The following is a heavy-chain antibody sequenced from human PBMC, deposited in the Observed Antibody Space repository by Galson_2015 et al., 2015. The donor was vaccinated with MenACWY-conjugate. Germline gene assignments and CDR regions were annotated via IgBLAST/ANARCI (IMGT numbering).Heavy chain of an antibody. D-gene: IGHD3-16*01. Sequence: LRLSCAASGFTFSSYWLHWVRQAPGKGLVWVSRVNSDGSGTGYADSVKGRFTTSRDNAKNMLFLQMNSLKVEDTAVYYCARSYVPGSDRKTYYMDVWGRGTTVTVSS. V-gene: IGHV3-74*01. CDR2: VNSDGSGT. CDR3: ARSYVPGSDRKTYYMDV. CDR1: GFTFSSYW. J-gene: IGHJ6*03.